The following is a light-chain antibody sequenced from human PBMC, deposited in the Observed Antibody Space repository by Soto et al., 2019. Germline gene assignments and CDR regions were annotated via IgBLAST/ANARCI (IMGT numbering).Light chain of an antibody. CDR1: NSNIGAPYD. CDR2: ANN. CDR3: QSYDSSLSAWI. Sequence: QSALTQPPSVSGAPGQRVTISCTGNNSNIGAPYDVHWFQQLPGTAPKLLIYANNNRPSGVPDRFSGSKSGTSASLAITGLQAEDEADYYCQSYDSSLSAWIFGGGTKLTVL. J-gene: IGLJ2*01. V-gene: IGLV1-40*01.